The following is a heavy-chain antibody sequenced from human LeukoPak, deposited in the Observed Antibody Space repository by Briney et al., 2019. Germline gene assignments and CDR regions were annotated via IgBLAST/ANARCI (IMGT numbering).Heavy chain of an antibody. J-gene: IGHJ4*02. V-gene: IGHV3-21*01. Sequence: PGGSLRLSCAPSGFTFSSYSMNWVRQAPGKGLEWVSSISSSSSYIYYADSVKGRFTISRDNAKNSLYLQMNSLRAEDTAVYYCARDEYGSGSYSPSDFDYWGQGTLVTVSS. CDR2: ISSSSSYI. D-gene: IGHD3-10*01. CDR3: ARDEYGSGSYSPSDFDY. CDR1: GFTFSSYS.